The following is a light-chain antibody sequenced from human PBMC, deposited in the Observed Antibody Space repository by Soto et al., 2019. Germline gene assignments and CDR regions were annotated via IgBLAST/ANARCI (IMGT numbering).Light chain of an antibody. CDR2: AAS. CDR1: QSLLHSDGKTY. CDR3: QQSYSTPRT. Sequence: MTQTPLSLSVTPGQPASISCKSSQSLLHSDGKTYLNWYXQKQGKAPKXLIYAASSLQSGVPSRFSGSGSGTDFTITISSLQPEDFETYDCQQSYSTPRTFGQGTKVDIK. J-gene: IGKJ1*01. V-gene: IGKV1-39*01.